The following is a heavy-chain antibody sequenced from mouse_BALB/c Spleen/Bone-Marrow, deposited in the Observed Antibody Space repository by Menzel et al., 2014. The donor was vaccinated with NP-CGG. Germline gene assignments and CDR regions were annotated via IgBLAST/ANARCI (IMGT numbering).Heavy chain of an antibody. Sequence: QVQLQQSGPGLVQPSQSLSITCTVSGFSLTSYGVHWVRLSPGKGLEWLGVIWSGGSTDYNAAFISRLSISKDNSKSQVFFKMNSLQASDTAIYYCARNSDPLFAYWGQGTLVTVSA. CDR3: ARNSDPLFAY. CDR1: GFSLTSYG. CDR2: IWSGGST. J-gene: IGHJ3*01. V-gene: IGHV2-2*02.